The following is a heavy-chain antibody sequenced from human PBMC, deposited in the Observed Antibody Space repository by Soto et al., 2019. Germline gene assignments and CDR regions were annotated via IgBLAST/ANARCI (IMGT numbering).Heavy chain of an antibody. CDR2: IYYSGST. V-gene: IGHV4-30-4*01. CDR3: ARACYYDSSGYYYALYYFDY. J-gene: IGHJ4*02. D-gene: IGHD3-22*01. CDR1: GGSISSGDYY. Sequence: TLSLTCTVSGGSISSGDYYWSWIRQPPGKGLEWIGYIYYSGSTYYNPSLKSRVTISVDTSKNQFSLKLSSVTAADTAVYYCARACYYDSSGYYYALYYFDYSGQGTLVTVSS.